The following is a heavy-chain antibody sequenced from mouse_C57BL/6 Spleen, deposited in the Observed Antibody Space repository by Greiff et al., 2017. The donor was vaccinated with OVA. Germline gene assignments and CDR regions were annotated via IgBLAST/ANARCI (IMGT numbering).Heavy chain of an antibody. J-gene: IGHJ2*01. CDR1: GYTFTSYW. V-gene: IGHV1-74*01. Sequence: QVQLQQPGAELVKPGASVKVSCKASGYTFTSYWMHWVKQRPGQGLEWIGRIHPSDSDTNYNQKFKGKATLTVDKSSSTAYMQLSSLTSEDSVVYYCAIYDTTVVGDYWGQGTTLTVSS. CDR3: AIYDTTVVGDY. CDR2: IHPSDSDT. D-gene: IGHD1-1*01.